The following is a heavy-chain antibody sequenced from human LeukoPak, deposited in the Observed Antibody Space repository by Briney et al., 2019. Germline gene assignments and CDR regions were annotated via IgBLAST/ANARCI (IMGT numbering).Heavy chain of an antibody. CDR1: GFTFGDFA. CDR2: ISYDGSNK. CDR3: AKDRYSGYDSGIN. Sequence: GGSLRLSCTASGFTFGDFAMSWFRQAPGKGLEWVAVISYDGSNKYYADSVKGRFTISRDNSKNTLYLQMNSLRAEDTAVYYCAKDRYSGYDSGINWGQGTLVTVSS. V-gene: IGHV3-30*04. D-gene: IGHD5-12*01. J-gene: IGHJ4*02.